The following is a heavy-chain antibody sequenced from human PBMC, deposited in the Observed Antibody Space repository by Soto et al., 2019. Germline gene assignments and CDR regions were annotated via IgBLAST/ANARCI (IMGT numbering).Heavy chain of an antibody. D-gene: IGHD6-19*01. Sequence: QVQLVQSGAEVKKPGSSVKVSCKVSGGTFSNYAIDWVRLAPGHGLEWMGGSVPIFGTTYYTQKFPGRATIIADASTTTAYWVMSSLRSEDTAIYYCARVEAVAGLYNYHGLDVWGQGTAVTVSS. J-gene: IGHJ6*02. CDR3: ARVEAVAGLYNYHGLDV. CDR2: SVPIFGTT. V-gene: IGHV1-69*12. CDR1: GGTFSNYA.